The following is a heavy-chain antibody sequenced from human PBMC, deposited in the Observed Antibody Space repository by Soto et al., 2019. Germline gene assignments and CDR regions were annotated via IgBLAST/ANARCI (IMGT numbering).Heavy chain of an antibody. D-gene: IGHD2-2*01. CDR3: ARDGPAPIVVVPVPTSMDV. V-gene: IGHV3-48*02. CDR1: GFTFSSHS. CDR2: ISSSSSTI. Sequence: GSLRLSFTASGFTFSSHSVNWVRLGPGKGPEWVSYISSSSSTIYYADYVKGRFTISRDNAKNSLYLQMNSLRDEDTAVYYCARDGPAPIVVVPVPTSMDVWGQGTTVTVSS. J-gene: IGHJ6*02.